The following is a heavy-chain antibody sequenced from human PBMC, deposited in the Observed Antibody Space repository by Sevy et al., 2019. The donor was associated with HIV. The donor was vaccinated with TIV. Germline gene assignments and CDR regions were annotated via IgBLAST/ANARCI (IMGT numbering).Heavy chain of an antibody. J-gene: IGHJ4*02. CDR3: ARDNNWNDSELDY. CDR1: GFTFSSYG. D-gene: IGHD1-20*01. CDR2: IWYDGSNK. V-gene: IGHV3-33*01. Sequence: GGSLRLSCAASGFTFSSYGMHWVRQAPGKGLEWVAVIWYDGSNKYYADSVKGRFTISGDNSKNTLYLQMNSLRAEDTAVYYCARDNNWNDSELDYWGQGTLVTVSS.